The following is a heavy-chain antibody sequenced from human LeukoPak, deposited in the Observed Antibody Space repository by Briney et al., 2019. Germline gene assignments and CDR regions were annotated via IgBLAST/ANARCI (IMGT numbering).Heavy chain of an antibody. CDR3: ARTGSSGYLTFDY. Sequence: GGSLRLSCAASGSTFSSYWMNWVRQAPGKGLEWVSYITNSGNSKSYADSVKGRFTISRDNTKNSLYLQMNGLRAEDTAVYYCARTGSSGYLTFDYWGQGILVTVSS. D-gene: IGHD3-22*01. CDR2: ITNSGNSK. CDR1: GSTFSSYW. V-gene: IGHV3-48*01. J-gene: IGHJ4*02.